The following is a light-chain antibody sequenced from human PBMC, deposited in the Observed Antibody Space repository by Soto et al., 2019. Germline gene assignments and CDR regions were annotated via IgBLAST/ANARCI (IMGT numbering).Light chain of an antibody. J-gene: IGLJ3*02. Sequence: QAVVTQEPSLTVSPGGTVTLTCGSSTGAVTSGHYPYWFQQKPGQAPRTLIYDTNNKHSWTPARFSGSLLGGKAALTLSGAQPEDEADYYCLLSYSGARVFGGGIKLTVL. V-gene: IGLV7-46*01. CDR3: LLSYSGARV. CDR1: TGAVTSGHY. CDR2: DTN.